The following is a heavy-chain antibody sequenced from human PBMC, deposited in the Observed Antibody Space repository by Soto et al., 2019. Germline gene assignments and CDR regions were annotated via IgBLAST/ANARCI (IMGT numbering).Heavy chain of an antibody. Sequence: GGSLRLSCETSGFAFSNYWMSWVRQLPGKGLEWVANIRQDGSEINYVDSVRGRFTISGDNAKSSLNLQMNSLRAEDTAVYHCVRSSGWTGDYWGQGILVTVSS. CDR3: VRSSGWTGDY. V-gene: IGHV3-7*04. J-gene: IGHJ4*02. D-gene: IGHD3-10*01. CDR2: IRQDGSEI. CDR1: GFAFSNYW.